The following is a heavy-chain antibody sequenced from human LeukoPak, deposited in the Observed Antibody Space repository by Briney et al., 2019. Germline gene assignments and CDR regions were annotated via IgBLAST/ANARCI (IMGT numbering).Heavy chain of an antibody. CDR1: GGSVSSGDYY. CDR3: ARLANRKYYYYGMDV. J-gene: IGHJ6*02. D-gene: IGHD2/OR15-2a*01. Sequence: SETLSLTCTVSGGSVSSGDYYWSWIRQPPGKGLEWIGEINHSGSTNYNPSLKSRVAISVDTSKNQFSLKLSSVTAADTAVYYCARLANRKYYYYGMDVWGQGTTVTASS. V-gene: IGHV4-61*08. CDR2: INHSGST.